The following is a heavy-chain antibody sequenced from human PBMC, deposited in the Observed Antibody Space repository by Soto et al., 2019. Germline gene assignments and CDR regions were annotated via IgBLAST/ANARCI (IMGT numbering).Heavy chain of an antibody. CDR3: ARPGIAAAGPLYGMDV. CDR2: IIPIFGTA. D-gene: IGHD6-13*01. V-gene: IGHV1-69*13. CDR1: GGTFSSYA. Sequence: SVKVSCKASGGTFSSYAISWVRQAPGQGLEWMGGIIPIFGTANYAQKFQGRVTITADESTSTAYMELSSLRSEDTAVYYCARPGIAAAGPLYGMDVWGQGTTDTVSS. J-gene: IGHJ6*02.